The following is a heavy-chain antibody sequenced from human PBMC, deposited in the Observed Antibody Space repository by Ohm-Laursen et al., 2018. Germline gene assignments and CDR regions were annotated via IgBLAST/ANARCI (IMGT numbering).Heavy chain of an antibody. V-gene: IGHV3-11*01. J-gene: IGHJ4*02. Sequence: SLRLSCAASGFTFSSYAMSWIRQAPGKGLEWVSYISSSGSTIYYADSVKGRFTISRDNAKNSLYLQMNSLRAEDTAVYYCARGIYDYVWGSYRGWYFDYWGQGTLVTVSS. CDR3: ARGIYDYVWGSYRGWYFDY. CDR1: GFTFSSYA. CDR2: ISSSGSTI. D-gene: IGHD3-16*02.